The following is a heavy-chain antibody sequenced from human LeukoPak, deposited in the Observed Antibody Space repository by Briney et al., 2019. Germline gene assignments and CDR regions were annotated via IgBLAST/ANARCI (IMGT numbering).Heavy chain of an antibody. J-gene: IGHJ3*02. V-gene: IGHV3-21*01. D-gene: IGHD2-2*01. CDR1: GFTFSSYS. Sequence: GGSLRLSCAASGFTFSSYSMNWVRQAPGKGLEWVSSISSSSSYICYADSVKGRFTISRDNAKNSLYLQMNSLRAEDTAVYYCARDHPYCSSTSCYGRGAFDIWGQGTMVTVSS. CDR3: ARDHPYCSSTSCYGRGAFDI. CDR2: ISSSSSYI.